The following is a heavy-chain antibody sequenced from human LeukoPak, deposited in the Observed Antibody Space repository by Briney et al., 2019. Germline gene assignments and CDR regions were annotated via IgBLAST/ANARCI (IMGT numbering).Heavy chain of an antibody. Sequence: SVKVSCKASGGTFISYAISWVRQAPGQGLEWMGRIIPIFGTANYAQKFQGRVTITTHASTSTACMELSSLRSKDTAVYYCAREQKVAPTGRRPFSLDYWGQGTLVTVSS. CDR1: GGTFISYA. D-gene: IGHD2-15*01. CDR2: IIPIFGTA. J-gene: IGHJ4*02. CDR3: AREQKVAPTGRRPFSLDY. V-gene: IGHV1-69*05.